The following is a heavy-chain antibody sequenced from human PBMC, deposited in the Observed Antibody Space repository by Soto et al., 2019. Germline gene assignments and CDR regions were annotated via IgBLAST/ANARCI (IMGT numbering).Heavy chain of an antibody. CDR3: ASPLSYGSGTADY. V-gene: IGHV3-30-3*01. D-gene: IGHD3-10*01. CDR1: GFTFSSYA. J-gene: IGHJ4*02. CDR2: ISYDGSNK. Sequence: QVQLVESGGGVVQPGRSRRLSCAASGFTFSSYAMHWVRQAPGKGLEWVAVISYDGSNKYYADSVKGRFTISRDNSKNTLYLQMNSLRAEDTAVYYCASPLSYGSGTADYWGQGTLVTVSS.